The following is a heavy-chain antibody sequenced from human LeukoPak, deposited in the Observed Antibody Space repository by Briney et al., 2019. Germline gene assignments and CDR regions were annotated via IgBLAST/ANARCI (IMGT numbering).Heavy chain of an antibody. CDR1: GFTFSSYA. V-gene: IGHV3-23*01. J-gene: IGHJ4*02. CDR2: ISGTGGSA. D-gene: IGHD6-13*01. Sequence: GGSLRLSCAASGFTFSSYAMSWVSQAPGKGMEWVSAISGTGGSAYYADSVKALFTISRDNSQNTLYLQMNSLRAEDTAVYYCAKEGRKSIAAAGGIFDYWGQGTLVTVSS. CDR3: AKEGRKSIAAAGGIFDY.